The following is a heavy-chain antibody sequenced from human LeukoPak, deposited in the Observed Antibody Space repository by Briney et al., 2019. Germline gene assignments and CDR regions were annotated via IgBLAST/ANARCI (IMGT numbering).Heavy chain of an antibody. V-gene: IGHV3-33*08. D-gene: IGHD3-22*01. J-gene: IGHJ5*02. CDR2: IWYDGSNK. CDR3: ARGSGYYDSSGYYNWFDP. Sequence: AGGSLRLSCSASGFTFTNYLMRWLRQAPGKGLEWVAVIWYDGSNKYYADSVKGRFTISRDTSKHPLYLHMNSLRAEDTAVYYCARGSGYYDSSGYYNWFDPWGQGTLVTVPS. CDR1: GFTFTNYL.